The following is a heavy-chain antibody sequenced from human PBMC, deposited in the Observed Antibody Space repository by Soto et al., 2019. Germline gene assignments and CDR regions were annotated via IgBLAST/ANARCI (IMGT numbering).Heavy chain of an antibody. V-gene: IGHV4-59*01. CDR2: IYYSGST. Sequence: SETQSLTCTVSGGSISSYYWSWIRQPPGKGLEWIGYIYYSGSTNYNPSLKSRVTISVDTSKNQFSLKLSSVTAADTAVYYCAREGSVRWDYFDYWGQGTLVTVSS. CDR1: GGSISSYY. CDR3: AREGSVRWDYFDY. J-gene: IGHJ4*02.